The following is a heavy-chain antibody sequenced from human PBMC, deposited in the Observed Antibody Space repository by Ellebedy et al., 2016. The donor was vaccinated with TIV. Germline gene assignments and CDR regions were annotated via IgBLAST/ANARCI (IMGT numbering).Heavy chain of an antibody. CDR3: ARLEPAYYYARDV. D-gene: IGHD1-26*01. J-gene: IGHJ6*02. Sequence: MPSEPLSLTCGVSGGSIRGSGSYWGWIRQPPGKGLEWIGSLLHTGSPYYKPSLESRVTMSIDSSKNQFSLELRSVTAADTAVYYCARLEPAYYYARDVWGQGTTVIVSS. CDR2: LLHTGSP. CDR1: GGSIRGSGSY. V-gene: IGHV4-39*01.